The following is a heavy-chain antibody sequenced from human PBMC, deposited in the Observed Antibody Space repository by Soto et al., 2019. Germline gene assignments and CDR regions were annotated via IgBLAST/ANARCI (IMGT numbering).Heavy chain of an antibody. D-gene: IGHD3-16*01. J-gene: IGHJ6*02. CDR3: ARRGGRSIPWGADGVDV. CDR2: IFHSGTT. CDR1: GYSINSGYF. Sequence: QVQLQESGPGLVKPSETLSLTCVVSGYSINSGYFWGWLRQAPGKGLEWIGNIFHSGTTYYNRSLRSRVTISVDTSKNPFSLELVSVTAADTGLYYCARRGGRSIPWGADGVDVWGQGTTVSVSS. V-gene: IGHV4-38-2*01.